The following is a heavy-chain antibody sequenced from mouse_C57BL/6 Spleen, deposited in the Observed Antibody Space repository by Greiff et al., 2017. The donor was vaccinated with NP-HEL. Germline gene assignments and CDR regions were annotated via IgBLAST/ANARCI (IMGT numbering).Heavy chain of an antibody. CDR2: ISYDGSN. CDR1: GYSITSGYY. CDR3: ARGLGKYFDY. J-gene: IGHJ2*01. D-gene: IGHD4-1*01. V-gene: IGHV3-6*01. Sequence: DVHLVESGPGLVKPSQSLSLTCSVTGYSITSGYYWNWIRQFPGNKLEWMGYISYDGSNNYNPSLKNRISITRDTSKNQFFLKLNSVTTEDTATYYCARGLGKYFDYWGQGTTLTVSS.